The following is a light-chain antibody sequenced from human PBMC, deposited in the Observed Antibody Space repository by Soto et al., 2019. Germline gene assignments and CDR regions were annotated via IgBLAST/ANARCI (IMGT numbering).Light chain of an antibody. CDR1: TGAVTSGYY. CDR3: LLYYGSAQLV. J-gene: IGLJ3*02. V-gene: IGLV7-43*01. CDR2: STR. Sequence: QAVVTQEPSLTVSPGATVTLTCASSTGAVTSGYYPSWFQQKPGQAPRALIYSTRNKYSWTPARFSGSLLGGKAALTLSAVQPEDEAEYYCLLYYGSAQLVFGGGTQLTVL.